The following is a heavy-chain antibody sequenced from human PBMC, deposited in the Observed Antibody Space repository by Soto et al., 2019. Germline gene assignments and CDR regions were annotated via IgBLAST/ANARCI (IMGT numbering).Heavy chain of an antibody. CDR3: ARVVATDFYYYYYMDV. J-gene: IGHJ6*03. V-gene: IGHV4-31*03. Sequence: PSETLSLTCTVSGGSISSGGYYWSWIRQHPGKGLEWIGYIYYGGSTYYNPSLKSRVTISVDTSKNQFSLKLSSVTAADTAVYYCARVVATDFYYYYYMDVWGKGTTVTVSS. CDR2: IYYGGST. CDR1: GGSISSGGYY. D-gene: IGHD5-12*01.